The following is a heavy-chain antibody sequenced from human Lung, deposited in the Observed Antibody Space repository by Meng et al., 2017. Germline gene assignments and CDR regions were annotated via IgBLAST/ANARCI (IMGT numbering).Heavy chain of an antibody. V-gene: IGHV4-30-4*01. J-gene: IGHJ2*01. Sequence: HVHGGGACPGLVKPSPTLALPCTVSGGSISSSNYYWSWIRQPPGKGLEWSGHIYNSGSTYYNPSLKSRITISVDTSKNQFSLKLSSVTAADTAVYYCARGQKGYFDLWGRGTLVTVSS. CDR1: GGSISSSNYY. CDR3: ARGQKGYFDL. CDR2: IYNSGST.